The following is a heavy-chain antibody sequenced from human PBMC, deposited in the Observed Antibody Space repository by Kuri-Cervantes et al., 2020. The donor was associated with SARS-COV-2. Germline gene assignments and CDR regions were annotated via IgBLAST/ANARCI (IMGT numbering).Heavy chain of an antibody. Sequence: GGSLRLSCAASGFPFSSYAMSWVRQAPGKGLEWVSAISGSGGSTYYADSVKGRFTISRDNSKNTLYLQMNSLRAEDTAVYYCAKTTMVQGVIISGWIDYWGQGTLVTVSS. CDR3: AKTTMVQGVIISGWIDY. J-gene: IGHJ4*02. CDR2: ISGSGGST. V-gene: IGHV3-23*01. D-gene: IGHD3-10*01. CDR1: GFPFSSYA.